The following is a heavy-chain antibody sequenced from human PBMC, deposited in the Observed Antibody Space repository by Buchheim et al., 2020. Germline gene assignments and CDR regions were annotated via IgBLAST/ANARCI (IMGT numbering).Heavy chain of an antibody. D-gene: IGHD2-21*01. CDR2: INPSVGAA. Sequence: QVQLVQSGAEVKKPGASVKLSCTASGVTSTGYYMHWVRQAPGQGLEWMGTINPSVGAATYAQRFRGRVTIISDTSTSTFYMDMSSLTSEDTALYYCAKSRMWFSGNSWG. V-gene: IGHV1-46*01. CDR1: GVTSTGYY. CDR3: AKSRMWFSGNS. J-gene: IGHJ5*01.